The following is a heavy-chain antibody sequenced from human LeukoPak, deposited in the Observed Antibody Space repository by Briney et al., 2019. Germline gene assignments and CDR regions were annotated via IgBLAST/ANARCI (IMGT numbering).Heavy chain of an antibody. CDR3: AKWEGARQFYFGY. D-gene: IGHD1-26*01. V-gene: IGHV3-33*06. Sequence: GGSLRLSCAVSGFSFRDFGFHWVRQAPGKGLEWVAVTWYDESQKYYADSVKGRFTISKDNSKNTLYLEMSSLRVEDTAVYYCAKWEGARQFYFGYWGQGALVTVAS. J-gene: IGHJ4*02. CDR1: GFSFRDFG. CDR2: TWYDESQK.